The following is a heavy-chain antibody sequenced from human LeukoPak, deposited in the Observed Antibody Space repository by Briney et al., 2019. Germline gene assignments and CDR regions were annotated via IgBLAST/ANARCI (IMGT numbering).Heavy chain of an antibody. CDR2: IWYDGSNK. CDR3: AKDSGSYLGAFDI. D-gene: IGHD1-26*01. CDR1: GFTFSSYG. V-gene: IGHV3-33*06. Sequence: GGSLRLSCAASGFTFSSYGMHWVRQAPGKGLEWVAVIWYDGSNKYYADSVKGRFTISRDNSKNTLYLQMNSLRAEDTAVYYCAKDSGSYLGAFDIWGQGTMVTVSS. J-gene: IGHJ3*02.